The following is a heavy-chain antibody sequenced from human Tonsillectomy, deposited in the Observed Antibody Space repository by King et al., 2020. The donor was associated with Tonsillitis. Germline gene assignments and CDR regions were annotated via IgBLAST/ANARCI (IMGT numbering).Heavy chain of an antibody. Sequence: VQLVESGGGLVQPGGSLRLSCAASGFTFSSYAMSWVRQAPGKGLEWVSAYSGSGGSTYYADFVKGRLTISRANSKNTLYLQMNSLRAEDTAVYYCAKVFVVVPAVHTGYFDYWGQGTLVTVSS. CDR1: GFTFSSYA. V-gene: IGHV3-23*04. CDR3: AKVFVVVPAVHTGYFDY. J-gene: IGHJ4*02. CDR2: YSGSGGST. D-gene: IGHD2-2*01.